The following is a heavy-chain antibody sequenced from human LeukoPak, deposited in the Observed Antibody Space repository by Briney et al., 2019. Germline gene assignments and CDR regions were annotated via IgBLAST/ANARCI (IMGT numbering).Heavy chain of an antibody. CDR1: GGSISSYY. D-gene: IGHD6-13*01. Sequence: SETLSLTCTVSGGSISSYYWSWIRQPPGKGLEWIGYIYTSGSTNYNPSLKSRVTISVDTSKNQFSLKLSSVTAADTAVYYCARHETSSSWNPCFDYWGQGTLVTVSS. V-gene: IGHV4-4*09. J-gene: IGHJ4*02. CDR3: ARHETSSSWNPCFDY. CDR2: IYTSGST.